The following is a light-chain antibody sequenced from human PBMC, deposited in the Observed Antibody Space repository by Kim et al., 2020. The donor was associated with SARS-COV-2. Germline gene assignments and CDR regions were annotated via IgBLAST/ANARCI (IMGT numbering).Light chain of an antibody. CDR1: QSISNSY. J-gene: IGKJ1*01. CDR2: GAS. CDR3: HPYTNSPRT. V-gene: IGKV3-20*01. Sequence: SPGKRATLSCRASQSISNSYLAWYQHKPSQAPRLLIYGASYMATGIPARFSGSGSETDFTLTISRLEPEDFAVYYCHPYTNSPRTFGQGTKVEIK.